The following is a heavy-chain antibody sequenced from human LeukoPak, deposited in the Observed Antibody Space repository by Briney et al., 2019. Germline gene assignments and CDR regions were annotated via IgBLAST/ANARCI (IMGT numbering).Heavy chain of an antibody. CDR1: GGSISSYY. J-gene: IGHJ6*02. CDR2: IYYSGST. V-gene: IGHV4-59*01. Sequence: PSETLSLTCTVSGGSISSYYWSWIRQPPVKGLEWIGYIYYSGSTNYNPSLKSRVTISVDTSKNQFSLKLSSVTAADTAVYYCVRAHRYCSGGSCYSYYYYGMDVWGQGTTVTVSS. CDR3: VRAHRYCSGGSCYSYYYYGMDV. D-gene: IGHD2-15*01.